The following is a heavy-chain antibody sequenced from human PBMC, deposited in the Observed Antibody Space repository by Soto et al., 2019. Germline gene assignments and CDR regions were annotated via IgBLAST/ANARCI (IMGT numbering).Heavy chain of an antibody. Sequence: EVPLVESGGGLVQPGGSLRLSCAASGFTFSDHYMDWVRQAPGKGLEWVGRTRNKANSYTTEYAASVKGRFTISRDDSKNSLYLQMNSLKTEDTAVYDCARGPPPDYYDSSGYFDFWGQGTLVTVSS. CDR2: TRNKANSYTT. D-gene: IGHD3-22*01. J-gene: IGHJ4*02. CDR3: ARGPPPDYYDSSGYFDF. CDR1: GFTFSDHY. V-gene: IGHV3-72*01.